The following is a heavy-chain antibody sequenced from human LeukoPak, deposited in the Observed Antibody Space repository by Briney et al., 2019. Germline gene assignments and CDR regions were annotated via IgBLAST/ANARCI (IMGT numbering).Heavy chain of an antibody. V-gene: IGHV3-33*06. J-gene: IGHJ4*02. D-gene: IGHD3-9*01. CDR2: IWYDGSNK. CDR3: TKVTGFVWLFPFDS. CDR1: GFTFNTYG. Sequence: PGGSLRLSCVASGFTFNTYGMHWVRQAPSKGLEWVAVIWYDGSNKYYADSVKGRFTISRDNSKTTLYLQMNSLRAEDTAVYYCTKVTGFVWLFPFDSWGQGTLVTVSS.